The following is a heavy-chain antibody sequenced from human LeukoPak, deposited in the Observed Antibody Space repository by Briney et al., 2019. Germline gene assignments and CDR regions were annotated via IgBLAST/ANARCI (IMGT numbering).Heavy chain of an antibody. CDR1: GGTFSSYA. V-gene: IGHV1-2*02. J-gene: IGHJ4*02. Sequence: GSSVKVSCKASGGTFSSYAISWVRQAPGQGLEWMGWINPNSGGTNYAQKFQGRVTMTRDTSISTAYMELSRLRSDDTAVYYCAREMSAAGGSRRDLIDYWGQGTLVTVSS. CDR2: INPNSGGT. CDR3: AREMSAAGGSRRDLIDY. D-gene: IGHD6-13*01.